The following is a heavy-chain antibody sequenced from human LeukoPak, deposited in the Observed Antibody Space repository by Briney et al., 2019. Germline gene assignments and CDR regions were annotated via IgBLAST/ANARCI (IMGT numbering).Heavy chain of an antibody. CDR3: ARDVWDSSGYSYGSLNWFDP. Sequence: SETLSLTSTVSGGSISSYYWSWIRQPPGKGLEWIGYIYNSGSTNYNPSLKSRVTISVDTSKNQLSLKLSSVTAADTAVYYCARDVWDSSGYSYGSLNWFDPWGQGTLVTVSS. CDR2: IYNSGST. CDR1: GGSISSYY. D-gene: IGHD5-18*01. J-gene: IGHJ5*02. V-gene: IGHV4-59*01.